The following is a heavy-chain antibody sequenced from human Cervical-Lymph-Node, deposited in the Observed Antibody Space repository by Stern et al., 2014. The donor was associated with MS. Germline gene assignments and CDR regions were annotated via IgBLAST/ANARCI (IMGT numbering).Heavy chain of an antibody. Sequence: QLQLQESGPGLVKPSETLSLTCSVSRASLRDFGWSWIRQPPGKGLEWIGHVSDRGRTTHNSSLASRVTMSVDTARNQFSLKLRSVTAADTAVYYCARIASNDYAMRYFDFWGQGTLVTVSS. V-gene: IGHV4-59*01. CDR1: RASLRDFG. D-gene: IGHD4/OR15-4a*01. J-gene: IGHJ4*02. CDR3: ARIASNDYAMRYFDF. CDR2: VSDRGRT.